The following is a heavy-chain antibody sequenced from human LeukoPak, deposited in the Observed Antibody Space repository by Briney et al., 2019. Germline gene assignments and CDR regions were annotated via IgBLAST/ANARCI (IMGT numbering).Heavy chain of an antibody. Sequence: GGSLRLSCAASGFTFSSYEMNWVRQAPGKGLEWVSYISSSGSTIYYADSVKGRFTISRDNAKNSLYLQMNSLRAEDTAVYYSARDVNQRPYYYGMDVWGKGTTVTVSS. CDR2: ISSSGSTI. CDR3: ARDVNQRPYYYGMDV. CDR1: GFTFSSYE. D-gene: IGHD2-2*01. J-gene: IGHJ6*04. V-gene: IGHV3-48*03.